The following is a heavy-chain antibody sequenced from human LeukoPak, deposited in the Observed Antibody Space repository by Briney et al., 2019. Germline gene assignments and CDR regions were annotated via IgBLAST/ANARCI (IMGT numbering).Heavy chain of an antibody. CDR1: GGSINSGAYS. CDR2: IYHSGST. J-gene: IGHJ4*02. D-gene: IGHD5-18*01. Sequence: PSETLSLTCAVSGGSINSGAYSWSWIRQPPGKGLEWIGYIYHSGSTYYNPSIKSRVTISVDRSKNQFSLKLSSVTAADTAVYYCARAVDTAMVNWGQGTLVTVSS. V-gene: IGHV4-30-2*01. CDR3: ARAVDTAMVN.